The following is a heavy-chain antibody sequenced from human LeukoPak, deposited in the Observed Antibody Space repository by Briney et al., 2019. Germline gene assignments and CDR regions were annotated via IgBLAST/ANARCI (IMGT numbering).Heavy chain of an antibody. CDR3: ARLREEKSLVGWFDP. J-gene: IGHJ5*02. CDR2: IYYSGST. D-gene: IGHD2-15*01. V-gene: IGHV4-39*01. CDR1: GGSISSSSYY. Sequence: PSETLSLTCTVSGGSISSSSYYWGWIRQPPGKGLEWIGSIYYSGSTYYNPSLKSRVTISVDTSKNQFSLKLSSVTAADTAVYYCARLREEKSLVGWFDPWGQGTLVTVSS.